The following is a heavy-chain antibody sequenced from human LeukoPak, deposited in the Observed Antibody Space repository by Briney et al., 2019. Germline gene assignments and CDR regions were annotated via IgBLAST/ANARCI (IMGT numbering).Heavy chain of an antibody. Sequence: SETLSLTCAVYGGSFSGYYWSWIRQPPGKGLEWIGEINHSGSTNYNPSLKSRVTISVDMSKNQFSLKLSSVTAADTAVYYCARGGDDVVVVVAAMGSLGWFDPWGQGTLVTVSS. CDR1: GGSFSGYY. CDR2: INHSGST. CDR3: ARGGDDVVVVVAAMGSLGWFDP. J-gene: IGHJ5*02. V-gene: IGHV4-34*01. D-gene: IGHD2-15*01.